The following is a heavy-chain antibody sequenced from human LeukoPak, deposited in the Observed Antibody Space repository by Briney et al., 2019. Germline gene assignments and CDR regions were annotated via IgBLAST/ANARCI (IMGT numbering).Heavy chain of an antibody. CDR1: GFTFSSYA. CDR3: AKWGDIVVVPAAYGGFDY. Sequence: GSLRLSCAASGFTFSSYAMSWVRQAPGKGLEWVSAISGSGGSTYYADSVKGRFTISRDNSKNTLYLQMNSLRAEDTAVYYCAKWGDIVVVPAAYGGFDYWGQGTLVTVSS. D-gene: IGHD2-2*01. V-gene: IGHV3-23*01. CDR2: ISGSGGST. J-gene: IGHJ4*02.